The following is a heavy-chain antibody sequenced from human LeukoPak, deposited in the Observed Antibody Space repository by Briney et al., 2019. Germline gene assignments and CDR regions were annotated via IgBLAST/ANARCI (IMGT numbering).Heavy chain of an antibody. V-gene: IGHV4-31*03. CDR1: GGSISSGGYY. CDR2: IYYSGST. J-gene: IGHJ4*02. Sequence: SQTLSLTCTVSGGSISSGGYYWNWIRQHPVKGLEWIGYIYYSGSTYYNPSLNSRFAISVDTSKNQLSLKLSSVTAADTAVYYCARGVGYDFWSGYRVYFDNWGQGTLVSVSS. D-gene: IGHD3-3*01. CDR3: ARGVGYDFWSGYRVYFDN.